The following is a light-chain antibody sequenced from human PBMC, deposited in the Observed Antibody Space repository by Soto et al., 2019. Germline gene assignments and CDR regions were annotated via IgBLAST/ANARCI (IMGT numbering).Light chain of an antibody. Sequence: QTVVTQPPSASGTPGQTVIISSSGSSSNIGSHYVYWYQQLPGAAPKLLIYKNNQRPSGVPDRFSGSKSGTSASLAISGLRSEDEADYYCAAWDDSLSGLVFGGGTKVTVL. CDR1: SSNIGSHY. V-gene: IGLV1-47*01. J-gene: IGLJ2*01. CDR3: AAWDDSLSGLV. CDR2: KNN.